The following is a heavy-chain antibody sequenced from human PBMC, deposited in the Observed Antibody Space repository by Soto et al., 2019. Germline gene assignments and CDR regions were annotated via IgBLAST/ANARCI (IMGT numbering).Heavy chain of an antibody. J-gene: IGHJ1*01. D-gene: IGHD5-18*01. CDR1: GFTFSSYA. Sequence: PGGSLRLSCAASGFTFSSYAMRWVRQAPGKGLEWVAVISGSAGTTYYADSVKGRFTISRDNFKNTLYLQMNSLRAEDTAVYYFSKVRGYRYGPDAYWGQGSLVPVSS. CDR3: SKVRGYRYGPDAY. CDR2: ISGSAGTT. V-gene: IGHV3-23*01.